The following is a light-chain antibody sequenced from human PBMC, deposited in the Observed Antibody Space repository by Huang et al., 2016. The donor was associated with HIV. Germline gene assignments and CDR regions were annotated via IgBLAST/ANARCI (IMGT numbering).Light chain of an antibody. CDR2: AAS. Sequence: DIQMTQSPSSLSASVGDRVTIICRASQAISNSLAWYQQKPGKAPKLLLSAASRLESGIPSRFSGSGSGTDYTLTINSLQPEDFATYYCQQCYSTPYTFGQGTKLEI. J-gene: IGKJ2*01. V-gene: IGKV1-NL1*01. CDR3: QQCYSTPYT. CDR1: QAISNS.